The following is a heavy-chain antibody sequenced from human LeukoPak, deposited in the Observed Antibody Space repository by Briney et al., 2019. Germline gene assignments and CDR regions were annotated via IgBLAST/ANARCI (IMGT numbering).Heavy chain of an antibody. CDR1: GGSISRSNDY. CDR3: ARHSPPRSGSGSYRKNWFDP. D-gene: IGHD3-10*01. CDR2: IYSNGNT. V-gene: IGHV4-39*01. Sequence: SETLSLTCTASGGSISRSNDYWGWIRQSPGKGLEWIGSIYSNGNTYYNPSLKSRFIISVDTSTNQFSLKLTSVTAADTSVYYCARHSPPRSGSGSYRKNWFDPWGQGTLVTVSS. J-gene: IGHJ5*02.